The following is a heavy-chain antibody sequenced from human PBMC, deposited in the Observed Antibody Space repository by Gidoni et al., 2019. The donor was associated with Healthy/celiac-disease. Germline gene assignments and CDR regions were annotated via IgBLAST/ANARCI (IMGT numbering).Heavy chain of an antibody. CDR1: GFTFSSYS. Sequence: EVQLVESGGGLVKPGGSLRLSCAASGFTFSSYSMNWVRQAPGKGLGWVSSISSSSSYIYYADSVKGRFTISRDNAKNSLYLQMNSLRAEDTAVYYCARAPESRFLEWGYFDYWGQGTLVTVSS. CDR3: ARAPESRFLEWGYFDY. V-gene: IGHV3-21*01. CDR2: ISSSSSYI. J-gene: IGHJ4*02. D-gene: IGHD3-3*01.